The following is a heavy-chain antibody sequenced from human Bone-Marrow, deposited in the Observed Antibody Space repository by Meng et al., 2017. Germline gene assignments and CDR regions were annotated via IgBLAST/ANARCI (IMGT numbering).Heavy chain of an antibody. J-gene: IGHJ4*02. CDR2: IIPIFGTA. V-gene: IGHV1-69*13. D-gene: IGHD7-27*01. Sequence: SVKVSCKAFGGTFSSYAISWVRQAPGQGLEWMGGIIPIFGTANYAQKFQGRVTITADESTSTAYMELSSLRSEDTAVYYCARESLAQLGTVDYWGQGTLVTVSS. CDR1: GGTFSSYA. CDR3: ARESLAQLGTVDY.